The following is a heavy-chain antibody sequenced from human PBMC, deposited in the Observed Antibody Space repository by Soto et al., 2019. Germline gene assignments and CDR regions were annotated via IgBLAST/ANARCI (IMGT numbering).Heavy chain of an antibody. D-gene: IGHD1-26*01. J-gene: IGHJ3*02. V-gene: IGHV3-21*01. CDR3: VRDFSRIGGGTADAFDM. Sequence: EVQLVESGGGPVKPGGSLRLSCVASGFNFNTYAMNWVRQAPGKGPEWVSSISATGYYLFYADSVKGRFTISRDNAKKSLYLQLYSLRAEDTAVYYCVRDFSRIGGGTADAFDMWGRGTMVTVSS. CDR2: ISATGYYL. CDR1: GFNFNTYA.